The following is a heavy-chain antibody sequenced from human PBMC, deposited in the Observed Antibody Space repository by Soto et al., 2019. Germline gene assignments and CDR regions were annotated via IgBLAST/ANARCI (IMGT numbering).Heavy chain of an antibody. Sequence: QVRLVQSGAEVKKPGSSVKVSCTGSGGTFSSSAISWVRQAPGQGLEWMGAIIPIFGRANYSRKFQGRVTITADASTSTAYMELSSLRSEDTAVYYCATEKGDYLNYFDYWGQGTLVTVSS. CDR2: IIPIFGRA. V-gene: IGHV1-69*01. D-gene: IGHD4-17*01. CDR3: ATEKGDYLNYFDY. J-gene: IGHJ4*02. CDR1: GGTFSSSA.